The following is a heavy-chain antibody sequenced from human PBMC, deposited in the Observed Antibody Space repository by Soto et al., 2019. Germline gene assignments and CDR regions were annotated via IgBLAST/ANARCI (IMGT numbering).Heavy chain of an antibody. CDR2: IIPILGIA. J-gene: IGHJ4*02. CDR1: GGTFSSYT. CDR3: ARDRAGYCSGGSCYSSFYYFDY. D-gene: IGHD2-15*01. V-gene: IGHV1-69*08. Sequence: QVQLVQSGAEVQKPGSSVKVSCKASGGTFSSYTISWVRQAPGQGLEWMGRIIPILGIANYAQKFQGRVTITADKSTRTAYMELSSLRSEDTAVYYCARDRAGYCSGGSCYSSFYYFDYWGQGTLVTVSS.